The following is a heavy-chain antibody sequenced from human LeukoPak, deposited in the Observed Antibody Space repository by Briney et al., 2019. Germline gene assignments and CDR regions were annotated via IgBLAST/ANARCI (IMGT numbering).Heavy chain of an antibody. CDR1: GDTFSNYG. Sequence: GVSLRLSCAASGDTFSNYGMHWVRQAPGKGLEWVALISSNGNDKLYGDYVKGRFTTSRDDSKSTLYLQMNSLRVEDSAVYYYTTKVMRGNSGDDYDDWGQGTLVTVSS. CDR3: TTKVMRGNSGDDYDD. D-gene: IGHD5-12*01. V-gene: IGHV3-30*03. CDR2: ISSNGNDK. J-gene: IGHJ4*02.